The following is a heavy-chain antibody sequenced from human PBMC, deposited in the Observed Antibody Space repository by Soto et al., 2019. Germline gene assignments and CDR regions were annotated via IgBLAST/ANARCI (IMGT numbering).Heavy chain of an antibody. CDR1: GYTFHSYG. Sequence: GASVKVSCQASGYTFHSYGIRWVGQAPRQELTWMGWISAYNGNTNYAQKLQGRVTMTTETSTSTAYMELRSLRSDDTAVYYCARDKRLRFLEWLLTRGMDVWGQGTTVTVSS. V-gene: IGHV1-18*01. CDR2: ISAYNGNT. J-gene: IGHJ6*02. CDR3: ARDKRLRFLEWLLTRGMDV. D-gene: IGHD3-3*01.